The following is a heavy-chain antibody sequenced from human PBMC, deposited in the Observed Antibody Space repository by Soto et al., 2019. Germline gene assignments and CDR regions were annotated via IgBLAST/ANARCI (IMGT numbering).Heavy chain of an antibody. Sequence: QVQLVQSGAEVKKPGSSVKVSCKASGGTFSSYAISWVRQAPGQGLEWMGGIIPIFGTANYAQTFQGRVTITADESTSKAYMALSSLRSEDTAVYYCARDLIVLVPADEDYYYYGMDVWGQGTTVTVSS. J-gene: IGHJ6*02. CDR1: GGTFSSYA. CDR3: ARDLIVLVPADEDYYYYGMDV. D-gene: IGHD2-2*01. CDR2: IIPIFGTA. V-gene: IGHV1-69*12.